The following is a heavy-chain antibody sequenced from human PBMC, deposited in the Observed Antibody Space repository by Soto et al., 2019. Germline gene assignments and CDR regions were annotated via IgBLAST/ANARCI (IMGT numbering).Heavy chain of an antibody. V-gene: IGHV3-23*01. J-gene: IGHJ6*02. CDR2: ISGSGGST. D-gene: IGHD6-19*01. CDR1: GFTFSSYA. CDR3: AKDENGRYLYGMDV. Sequence: GGSLRLSCAASGFTFSSYAMSWVRQAPGKGLEWVSAISGSGGSTYYADSVKGRFTISRDNSKNTLYLQMNSLRAEDTAVYYCAKDENGRYLYGMDVWGQGTTVTVSS.